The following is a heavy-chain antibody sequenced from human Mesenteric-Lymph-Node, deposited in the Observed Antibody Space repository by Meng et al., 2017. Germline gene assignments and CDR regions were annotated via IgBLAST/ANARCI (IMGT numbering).Heavy chain of an antibody. J-gene: IGHJ6*02. D-gene: IGHD3-10*01. CDR3: ARWYYYGSGEYYYGMDV. CDR1: GFTVSSNY. V-gene: IGHV3-66*02. CDR2: IYSGGST. Sequence: GESLKISCAASGFTVSSNYMSWVRQAPGKGLEWVSVIYSGGSTYYADSVKGRFTISRDNSKNTLYLQMNSLRAEDTAVYYCARWYYYGSGEYYYGMDVWGQGTTVTVSS.